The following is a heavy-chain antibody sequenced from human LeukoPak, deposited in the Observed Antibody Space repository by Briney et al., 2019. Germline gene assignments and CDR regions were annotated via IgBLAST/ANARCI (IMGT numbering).Heavy chain of an antibody. Sequence: PGGSLRLSCAASGFIVSISYMNWVRQAPGKGLEWVSVIYRGGDTYYADSVKGRFTISRDNSKNTLFLQMNSLRAEDTAVYYCARESRYCSSTSCSYFDYWGQGTLVTVSS. CDR1: GFIVSISY. CDR2: IYRGGDT. V-gene: IGHV3-53*01. CDR3: ARESRYCSSTSCSYFDY. D-gene: IGHD2-2*01. J-gene: IGHJ4*02.